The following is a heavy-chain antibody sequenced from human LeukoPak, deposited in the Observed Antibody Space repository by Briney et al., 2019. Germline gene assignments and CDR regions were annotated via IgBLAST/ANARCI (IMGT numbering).Heavy chain of an antibody. D-gene: IGHD2-8*01. Sequence: GGSLRLSCAASGFIFSSYWMTWVRQAPGRGLEWVANIKQDGSEKCYVDSVKGRFTISRDNAKNSLYLQMNSLRAEDTAGYDFVCARAAYGSKGVCCHFDQGGQGTLVSVSS. J-gene: IGHJ4*02. CDR1: GFIFSSYW. V-gene: IGHV3-7*05. CDR3: VCARAAYGSKGVCCHFDQ. CDR2: IKQDGSEK.